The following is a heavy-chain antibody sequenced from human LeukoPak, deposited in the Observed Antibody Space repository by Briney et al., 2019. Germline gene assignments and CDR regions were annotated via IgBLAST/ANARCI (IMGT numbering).Heavy chain of an antibody. D-gene: IGHD2-2*01. V-gene: IGHV4-30-2*05. CDR3: ARGTPFDY. J-gene: IGHJ4*02. Sequence: SETLSLTCAVSGGSISSGGYSWSWIRQPPGKGLEWIGYIYHSGSTYYNPSLKSRVTISVDTSKNQFSLKLSSVTAADTAVYYCARGTPFDYWGQGTLVTVSS. CDR2: IYHSGST. CDR1: GGSISSGGYS.